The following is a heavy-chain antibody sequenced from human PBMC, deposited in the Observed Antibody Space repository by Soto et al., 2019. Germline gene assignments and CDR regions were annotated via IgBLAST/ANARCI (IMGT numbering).Heavy chain of an antibody. CDR1: GDTFSSSA. CDR3: ARGGYCRSTSCYGGANWFDP. D-gene: IGHD2-2*01. V-gene: IGHV1-69*06. CDR2: IIPIFGTV. J-gene: IGHJ5*02. Sequence: QVQLVQSGAEVKKPGSSVKVSCKASGDTFSSSAISWVRQAPGQGLQWMGGIIPIFGTVNYAQEFQGRVTMTADKSTSTAYMGLSSLSSEDTAVYYGARGGYCRSTSCYGGANWFDPWGQGTLVTVSS.